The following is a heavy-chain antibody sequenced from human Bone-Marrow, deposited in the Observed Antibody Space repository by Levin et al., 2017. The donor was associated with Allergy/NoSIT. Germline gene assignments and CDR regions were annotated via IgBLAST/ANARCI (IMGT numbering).Heavy chain of an antibody. V-gene: IGHV3-23*01. CDR1: GFTFSTYA. D-gene: IGHD3-3*01. J-gene: IGHJ4*02. Sequence: GGSLRLSCAASGFTFSTYAMSWVRQAPGEGLEWVSSISGSGSGTYYADSVRGRFTISRDNSKNTLYLQMSSLRADDTAVYYCAKSTEFFWSGYDNWGQGTLVTVSS. CDR3: AKSTEFFWSGYDN. CDR2: ISGSGSGT.